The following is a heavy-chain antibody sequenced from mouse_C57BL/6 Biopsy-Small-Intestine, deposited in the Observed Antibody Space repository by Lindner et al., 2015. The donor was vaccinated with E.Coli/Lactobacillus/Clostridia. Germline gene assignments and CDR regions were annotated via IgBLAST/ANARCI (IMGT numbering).Heavy chain of an antibody. V-gene: IGHV1-9*01. D-gene: IGHD2-5*01. CDR1: GYTFTGYW. CDR2: NLPGGSNT. J-gene: IGHJ1*03. CDR3: ARGYSNYRYFDV. Sequence: VQLQRSGAELMKPGASVKLSCKATGYTFTGYWMEWLKQRPGHGLEWIGENLPGGSNTNYNEKFKAKATFTADPSSNTAYMQLSSLTTEDSAIYYCARGYSNYRYFDVWGTGTTVTVSS.